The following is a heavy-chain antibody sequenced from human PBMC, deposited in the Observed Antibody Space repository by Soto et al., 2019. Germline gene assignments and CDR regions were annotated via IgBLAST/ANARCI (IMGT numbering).Heavy chain of an antibody. CDR3: AKSLTGSNFRLDV. Sequence: DEQLFESGGALVQPGGSLRLACTASGFTFNSFFMTWVRQAPGGGLEWISAISGGGAVKYYSDSVKGRFSISRDNHNNTLYLQMNSFSADDTAVYYCAKSLTGSNFRLDVWGHGTTVSVSS. CDR1: GFTFNSFF. J-gene: IGHJ6*02. CDR2: ISGGGAVK. D-gene: IGHD1-26*01. V-gene: IGHV3-23*01.